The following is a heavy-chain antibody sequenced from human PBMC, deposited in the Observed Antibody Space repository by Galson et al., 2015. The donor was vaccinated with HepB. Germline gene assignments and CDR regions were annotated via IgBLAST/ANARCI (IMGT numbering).Heavy chain of an antibody. V-gene: IGHV1-3*01. J-gene: IGHJ4*02. Sequence: SVKVSRKASGYTFTSYAMHWVRQAPGQRLEWMGWINAGNGNTKYSQKFQGRVTITRDTSASTAYMELSSLRSEDTAVYYCARASWPDIVATPNFDYWGQGTLVTVSS. D-gene: IGHD5-12*01. CDR2: INAGNGNT. CDR3: ARASWPDIVATPNFDY. CDR1: GYTFTSYA.